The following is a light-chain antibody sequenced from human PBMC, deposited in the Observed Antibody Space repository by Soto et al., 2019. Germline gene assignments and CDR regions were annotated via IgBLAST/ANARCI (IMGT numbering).Light chain of an antibody. J-gene: IGLJ1*01. CDR2: DVS. CDR1: SSDVGAYNF. Sequence: QSALTQPDSVSGSPGQSIAISCTGSSSDVGAYNFVSWYQQHPGKVPKLMIYDVSNRPSGVSDRFSGSKSGNTASLTISGLQTEDEADYFSSSYTGRSTPYVFGTGTKVPVL. CDR3: SSYTGRSTPYV. V-gene: IGLV2-14*03.